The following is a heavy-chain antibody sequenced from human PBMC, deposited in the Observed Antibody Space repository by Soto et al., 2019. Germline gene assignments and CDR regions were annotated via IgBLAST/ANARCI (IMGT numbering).Heavy chain of an antibody. CDR1: GFTFSSYA. V-gene: IGHV3-23*01. CDR2: ISGSGGST. Sequence: EVQLLESGGGLVQPGGSLRLSCAASGFTFSSYAMSWVRQAPGKGLEWVSAISGSGGSTYYADSVKGRFTISRDNSKNTLYLQMNSLRAEDTAVYYCAKDGDPVYGDYGGAYEYFQHWGQGTLVTVSS. D-gene: IGHD4-17*01. J-gene: IGHJ1*01. CDR3: AKDGDPVYGDYGGAYEYFQH.